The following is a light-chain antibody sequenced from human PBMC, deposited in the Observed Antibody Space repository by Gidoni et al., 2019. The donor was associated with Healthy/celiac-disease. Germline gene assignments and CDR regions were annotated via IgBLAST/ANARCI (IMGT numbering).Light chain of an antibody. V-gene: IGKV3-11*01. CDR1: QSVSSY. CDR3: QQRSNWRYT. Sequence: EMVLTQSPATLSLSPGERATLSCRASQSVSSYLAWYQQKPGQTPRLLIYDASTRATGIPARFSGSGSGTDFTLTISSLEPEDFAVYYCQQRSNWRYTFGQGTKLEIK. CDR2: DAS. J-gene: IGKJ2*01.